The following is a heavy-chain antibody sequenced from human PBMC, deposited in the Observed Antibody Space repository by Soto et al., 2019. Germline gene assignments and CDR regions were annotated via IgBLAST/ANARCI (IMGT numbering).Heavy chain of an antibody. D-gene: IGHD1-26*01. Sequence: GGSLRLSCAASGFTFYNYEMNWVLQAPGKGLEWIPYITSSGSTIYYADSVKGRFTISRDNSKNTLYLPMKSGRAEDRAVYYWAKYRRAIVGASPFAYWGQGALATVS. CDR3: AKYRRAIVGASPFAY. J-gene: IGHJ4*02. CDR1: GFTFYNYE. V-gene: IGHV3-48*03. CDR2: ITSSGSTI.